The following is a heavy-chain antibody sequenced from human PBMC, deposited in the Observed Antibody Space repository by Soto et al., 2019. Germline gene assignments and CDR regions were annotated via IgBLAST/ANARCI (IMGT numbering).Heavy chain of an antibody. J-gene: IGHJ4*02. CDR3: ARRGHVVVATAALDY. CDR2: VNPSGGHT. CDR1: GDTFTDYY. V-gene: IGHV1-46*01. Sequence: QVQLVQSGAEVKKPGASVKVSCKASGDTFTDYYIHWVRQAPGQGLEWMGTVNPSGGHTTYAQHFLGRMTMTRDSSICTVYMELTSLTSEDTAVYYCARRGHVVVATAALDYWGQGTLVTVSS. D-gene: IGHD2-21*02.